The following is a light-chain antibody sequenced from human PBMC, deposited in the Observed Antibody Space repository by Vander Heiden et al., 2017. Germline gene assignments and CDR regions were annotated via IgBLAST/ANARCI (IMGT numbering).Light chain of an antibody. CDR1: QSVRSN. J-gene: IGKJ2*01. Sequence: EICITESPSTLSVSLGSRATLACRASQSVRSNLPRYEPKPGQAPMLLISGASPRATVIQDMLRGSGVGNAFNLTIISLQLEDSEVYYSPQDNNGHPSYTFGQGTKLEIK. CDR2: GAS. CDR3: PQDNNGHPSYT. V-gene: IGKV3-15*01.